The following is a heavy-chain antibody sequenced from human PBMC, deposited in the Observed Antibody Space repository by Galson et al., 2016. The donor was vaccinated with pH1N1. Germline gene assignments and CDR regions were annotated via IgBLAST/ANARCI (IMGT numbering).Heavy chain of an antibody. CDR2: ISTTSSHI. V-gene: IGHV3-21*01. CDR3: ARERIAARPHYYGMDV. D-gene: IGHD6-6*01. Sequence: VRQAPGKGPEWVSFISTTSSHIYYADSVRGRFTISRDNAKNSLYLQMNSLRAEDTALYYCARERIAARPHYYGMDVWGQGTTVTVSS. J-gene: IGHJ6*02.